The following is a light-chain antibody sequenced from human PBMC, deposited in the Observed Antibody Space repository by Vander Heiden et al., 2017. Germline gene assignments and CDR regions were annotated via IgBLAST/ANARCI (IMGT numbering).Light chain of an antibody. CDR1: QSISSY. Sequence: DIYMTPSPSSLSASVGDRVTITCRASQSISSYLNWYQQKPGKAPKLLIYAASSLQSGVPSRFSGSGSGTDFTLTISSRQPEDFATYYCQQTYSTPLTFGGGTKVEIK. V-gene: IGKV1-39*01. CDR2: AAS. CDR3: QQTYSTPLT. J-gene: IGKJ4*01.